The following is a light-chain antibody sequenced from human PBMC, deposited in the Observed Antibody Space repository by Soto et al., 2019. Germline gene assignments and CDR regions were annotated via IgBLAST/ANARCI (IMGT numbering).Light chain of an antibody. CDR2: EAS. J-gene: IGKJ1*01. CDR1: QSVSSTY. CDR3: QQYGNSPQT. Sequence: EIVLTQSPGTLSLSPGERATLSCRASQSVSSTYVAWYQQRPGQTPKLLIYEASTRATGIPDRFSGSGSGTDYTLTIGRLGPDDFAVYYCQQYGNSPQTFGQGTKVDIK. V-gene: IGKV3-20*01.